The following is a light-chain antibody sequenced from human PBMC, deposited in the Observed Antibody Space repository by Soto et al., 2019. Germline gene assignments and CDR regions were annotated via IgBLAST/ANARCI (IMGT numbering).Light chain of an antibody. V-gene: IGLV2-8*01. CDR3: RAYAGSNNLV. J-gene: IGLJ2*01. CDR1: SSDVGGYNY. Sequence: QSALNQPPSASGSPGQSVTITCTGTSSDVGGYNYVSWYQQHPGKAPKLMIYEVSKRPSRVPDRFSGSKSGNTASLTVSGLQAADEADYDSRAYAGSNNLVFGGGTQLTVL. CDR2: EVS.